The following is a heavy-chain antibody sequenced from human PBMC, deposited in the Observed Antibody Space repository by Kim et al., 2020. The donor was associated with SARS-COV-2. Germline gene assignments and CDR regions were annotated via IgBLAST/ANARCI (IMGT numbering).Heavy chain of an antibody. J-gene: IGHJ1*01. D-gene: IGHD2-21*02. V-gene: IGHV1-46*01. Sequence: ASVKVSCKASGYTFTSYYMHWVRQAPGQGLEWMGIIDPSDGSTNYAQKFQGRVIMTRDTSTSTVYMELSSLRSEDTAVYFCARAVSCGGDCHYFQHWGQGTLVTVSS. CDR2: IDPSDGST. CDR1: GYTFTSYY. CDR3: ARAVSCGGDCHYFQH.